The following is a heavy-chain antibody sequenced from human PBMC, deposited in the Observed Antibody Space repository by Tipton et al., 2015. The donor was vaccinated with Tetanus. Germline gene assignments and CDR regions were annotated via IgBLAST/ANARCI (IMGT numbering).Heavy chain of an antibody. CDR2: IYYSGST. CDR3: ARHRIQLWDQGGGMDV. V-gene: IGHV4-39*01. J-gene: IGHJ6*02. Sequence: TLSLTCAVYGGSISSSSYYWGWIRQPPGKGLEWIGSIYYSGSTYYNPSLKSRVTISVDTSKNQFSLKLSSVTAADTAVYYCARHRIQLWDQGGGMDVWGQGTTVTVSS. D-gene: IGHD5-18*01. CDR1: GGSISSSSYY.